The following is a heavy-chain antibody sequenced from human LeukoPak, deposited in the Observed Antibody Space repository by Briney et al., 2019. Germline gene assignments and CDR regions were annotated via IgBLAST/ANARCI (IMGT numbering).Heavy chain of an antibody. V-gene: IGHV3-48*03. CDR1: GFTFYRYE. CDR3: GKEPSRRMVVAANTFDY. Sequence: GGTLRLSCAASGFTFYRYEMNSGRQSPGPQLKGVTDIGSSGSTIYYADSVKGRFTISRDNSKNTLYLQMNSLRAEDTAVYYCGKEPSRRMVVAANTFDYWGQGTLVTVSS. J-gene: IGHJ4*02. CDR2: IGSSGSTI. D-gene: IGHD2-15*01.